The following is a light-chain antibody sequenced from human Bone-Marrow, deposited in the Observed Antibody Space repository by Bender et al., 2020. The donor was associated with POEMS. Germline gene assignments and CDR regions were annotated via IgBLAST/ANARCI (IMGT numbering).Light chain of an antibody. CDR3: QVLDTGSDLGV. J-gene: IGLJ3*02. CDR2: DDR. Sequence: SYVLTQPPSVSVAPGQTARITCGGNNIGSRSVHWYQQRPGQAPLLVVYDDRGRPSEISPRFSGSNSGDTASLTISRVEAGDEADYYCQVLDTGSDLGVFGGGTKLTVL. CDR1: NIGSRS. V-gene: IGLV3-21*02.